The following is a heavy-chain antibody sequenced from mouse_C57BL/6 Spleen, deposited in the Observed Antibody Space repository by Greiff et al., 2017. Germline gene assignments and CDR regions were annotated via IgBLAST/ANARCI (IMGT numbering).Heavy chain of an antibody. CDR1: GYAFSSYW. CDR2: IYPGDGDT. CDR3: ASPPHYYGSSYGYFDV. J-gene: IGHJ1*03. D-gene: IGHD1-1*01. Sequence: QVQLQQSGAELVKPGASVKISCKASGYAFSSYWMNWVKQRPGKGLEWIGQIYPGDGDTNYNGKFKGKATLTADKSSSTAYMQLSSLTSADSAVYFCASPPHYYGSSYGYFDVWGTGTTVTVSS. V-gene: IGHV1-80*01.